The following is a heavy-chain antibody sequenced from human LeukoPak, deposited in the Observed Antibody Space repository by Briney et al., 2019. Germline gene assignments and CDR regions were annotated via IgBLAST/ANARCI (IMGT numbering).Heavy chain of an antibody. CDR3: ARLDRFGANYYYMDV. J-gene: IGHJ6*03. V-gene: IGHV4-4*09. CDR1: GGSIRRYY. Sequence: PSETLSLTCTVSGGSIRRYYWSWIRQPPEKGLEWIGYIYTSGNTNYHPSLKSRVTISVDTSKNQFSLKLNSVTAADTAVYYCARLDRFGANYYYMDVWGKGTSVTVSS. D-gene: IGHD3-10*01. CDR2: IYTSGNT.